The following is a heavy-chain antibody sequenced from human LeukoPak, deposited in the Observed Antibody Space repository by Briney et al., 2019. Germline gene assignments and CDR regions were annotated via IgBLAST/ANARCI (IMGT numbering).Heavy chain of an antibody. CDR1: GASIRSGTYI. CDR3: SRGDGSGSGRWFDP. D-gene: IGHD3-10*01. V-gene: IGHV4-30-2*01. Sequence: SETLSLTCTVSGASIRSGTYIWSWLRQPPGEGLEWIGCIYHTGSTYYNPSLKSRVTISVDRSKNQFSLNLNSLTAADTALYYCSRGDGSGSGRWFDPWGQGTLITVSS. CDR2: IYHTGST. J-gene: IGHJ5*02.